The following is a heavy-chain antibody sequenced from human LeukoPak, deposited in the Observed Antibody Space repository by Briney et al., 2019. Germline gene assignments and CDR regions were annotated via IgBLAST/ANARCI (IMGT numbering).Heavy chain of an antibody. D-gene: IGHD3-10*01. V-gene: IGHV3-7*01. CDR1: GFTLGGYW. CDR3: ARDEIRSGAFDI. CDR2: IKHDGSQK. Sequence: GGSLRLSCAASGFTLGGYWMTWLRQAPGKGLEWVANIKHDGSQKYYVDSVKGRFTISRDNAKNSMYLQMNSLRAEDTAVYYCARDEIRSGAFDIWGQGTMVTVSS. J-gene: IGHJ3*02.